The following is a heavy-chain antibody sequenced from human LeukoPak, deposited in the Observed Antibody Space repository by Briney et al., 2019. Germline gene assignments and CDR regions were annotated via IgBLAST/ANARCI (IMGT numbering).Heavy chain of an antibody. CDR2: IRYDGSNK. CDR1: GFTFSSYG. CDR3: AKEGDSSGWYGWGYFDY. D-gene: IGHD6-19*01. Sequence: GRSLRLSCAASGFTFSSYGMHWVRQAPGKGLEWVAFIRYDGSNKYYADSVKGRFTISRDNSKNTLYLQMNSLRAEDTAVYYCAKEGDSSGWYGWGYFDYWGQGTLVTVSS. J-gene: IGHJ4*02. V-gene: IGHV3-30*02.